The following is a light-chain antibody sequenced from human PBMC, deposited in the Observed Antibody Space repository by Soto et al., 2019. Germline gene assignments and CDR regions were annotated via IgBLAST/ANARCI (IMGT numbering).Light chain of an antibody. CDR3: QQYNSYPPT. Sequence: DIQMTQSPSSLSASVGDRVTITCRASQGINRWLAWYQQKPEKAPKSLIYDASSLQSGVPSRFRGSGFWTNFTLTIRSLQPEGFATYYCQQYNSYPPTFGGGTKVEIK. V-gene: IGKV1D-16*01. CDR2: DAS. J-gene: IGKJ4*01. CDR1: QGINRW.